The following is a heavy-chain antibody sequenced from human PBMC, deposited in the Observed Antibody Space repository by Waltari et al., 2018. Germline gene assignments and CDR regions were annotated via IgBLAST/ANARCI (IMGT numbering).Heavy chain of an antibody. CDR3: ARHMTSNPYYYYMDV. CDR1: GGSISSSNYY. J-gene: IGHJ6*03. D-gene: IGHD3-16*01. CDR2: TYYSGKT. V-gene: IGHV4-39*01. Sequence: QLQLQESGPGLVKTSETLSLFCTVSGGSISSSNYYWGWIRPPPGKGLEWIGSTYYSGKTYYNPSLKSRVTISADTSKNLFSLKLSSVTAADAAVYFCARHMTSNPYYYYMDVWGKGTAVPVS.